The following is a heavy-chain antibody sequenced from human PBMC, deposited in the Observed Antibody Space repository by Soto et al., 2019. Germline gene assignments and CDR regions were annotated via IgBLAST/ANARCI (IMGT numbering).Heavy chain of an antibody. CDR1: GGTFSSYA. CDR3: ARAATVVIFNQGHDYGMDV. J-gene: IGHJ6*02. D-gene: IGHD4-17*01. Sequence: QVQLVQSGAEVKKSGSSVKVSCKASGGTFSSYAISWVRQAPGQGLEWMGGIIPIFGSVKYAQKFQGRVTITADKSTSTAYMELSSLRSDDTAVYFCARAATVVIFNQGHDYGMDVWGQGTKVTVSS. V-gene: IGHV1-69*06. CDR2: IIPIFGSV.